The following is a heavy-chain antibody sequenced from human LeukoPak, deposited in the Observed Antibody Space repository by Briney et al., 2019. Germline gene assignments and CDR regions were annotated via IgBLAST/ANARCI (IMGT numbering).Heavy chain of an antibody. CDR3: ARLGKTFWNDGYYYYGMDV. Sequence: GESLKISCNGSGYSFTSYWISWVRQMPGEGLEWMGRIDPSDSYTNYSPSVQRHVTISADKSISTAYLQWSSLKASDTAMYYCARLGKTFWNDGYYYYGMDVWGQGTTVTVSS. V-gene: IGHV5-10-1*01. CDR2: IDPSDSYT. J-gene: IGHJ6*02. CDR1: GYSFTSYW. D-gene: IGHD1-1*01.